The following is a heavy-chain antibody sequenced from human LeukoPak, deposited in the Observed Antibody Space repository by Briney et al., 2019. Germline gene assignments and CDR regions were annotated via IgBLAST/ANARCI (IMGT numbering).Heavy chain of an antibody. CDR3: ARGRITMIPTPQDGMDV. V-gene: IGHV1-18*01. CDR2: ISAYNGNT. Sequence: ASVKVSCKSSGYTFTSYGISWVRPAPGQGLEWMGWISAYNGNTNYAQKLQGRVTMTTDTSTSTAYMELRSLRSDDTAVYYCARGRITMIPTPQDGMDVWGQGTTVTVSS. J-gene: IGHJ6*02. D-gene: IGHD3-22*01. CDR1: GYTFTSYG.